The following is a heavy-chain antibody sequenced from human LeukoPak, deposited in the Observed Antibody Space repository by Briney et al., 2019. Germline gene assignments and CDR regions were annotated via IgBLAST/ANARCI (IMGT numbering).Heavy chain of an antibody. Sequence: GASVKVSCKASGYTFTSYDNNWVRQATGQGLEWMGWMNPNSGNTGYAQKFQGRVTITRNTSISTAYMELSSLRSEDTAVYYCARVRPGYTRRITIFGVVTKGDAFDIWGQGTMVTVSS. J-gene: IGHJ3*02. CDR2: MNPNSGNT. CDR1: GYTFTSYD. V-gene: IGHV1-8*03. CDR3: ARVRPGYTRRITIFGVVTKGDAFDI. D-gene: IGHD3-3*01.